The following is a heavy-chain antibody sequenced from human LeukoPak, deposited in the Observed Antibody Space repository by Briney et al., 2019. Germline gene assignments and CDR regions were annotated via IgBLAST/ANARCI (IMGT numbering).Heavy chain of an antibody. CDR1: GSSISNYY. CDR2: IHTRWNT. J-gene: IGHJ5*02. V-gene: IGHV4-4*07. Sequence: SETLSLTCNVSGSSISNYYWTWIRQPAGKGLEWIGRIHTRWNTNYNPSLNSRVTMSVDTPKNQFSLRFNSVTAADTAVYYCAREVGTTRWFDPWGQGTLVTVSS. D-gene: IGHD1/OR15-1a*01. CDR3: AREVGTTRWFDP.